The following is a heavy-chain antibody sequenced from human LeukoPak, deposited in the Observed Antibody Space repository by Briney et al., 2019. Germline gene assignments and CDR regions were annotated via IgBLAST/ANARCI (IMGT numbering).Heavy chain of an antibody. Sequence: ASVKVSCKASGGTFSSYAISWVRQAPGQGLELMGGIIPIFGTANYAQKFQGRVTITADKSTSTAYMELSSLRSEDTAVYYCARYTGYSSGWYGFDYWGQGTLVTVSS. CDR3: ARYTGYSSGWYGFDY. D-gene: IGHD6-19*01. CDR2: IIPIFGTA. J-gene: IGHJ4*02. V-gene: IGHV1-69*06. CDR1: GGTFSSYA.